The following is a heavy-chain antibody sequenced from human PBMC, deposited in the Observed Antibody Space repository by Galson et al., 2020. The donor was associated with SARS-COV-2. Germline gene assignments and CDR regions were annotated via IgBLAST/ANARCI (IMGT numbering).Heavy chain of an antibody. D-gene: IGHD2-15*01. Sequence: SETLSLTCTVSGGSINNYFWSWIRQPPGTGLEWIGYINYSGGTNYNPSLKSRVTMSVDTSKNQFSLKLRSVTAADTAVYYCARYCSDADCFSFDYWGQGALVTVSS. V-gene: IGHV4-59*12. CDR2: INYSGGT. CDR3: ARYCSDADCFSFDY. CDR1: GGSINNYF. J-gene: IGHJ4*02.